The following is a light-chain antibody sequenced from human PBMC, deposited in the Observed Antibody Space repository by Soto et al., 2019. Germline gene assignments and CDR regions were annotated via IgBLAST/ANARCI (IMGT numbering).Light chain of an antibody. CDR2: GAS. V-gene: IGKV3D-15*01. CDR3: QQYNIWVLA. Sequence: IVMTQSPATLSVSPGEGVTLSCRASQNVGTNLAWYQQRPGQAPRLLIYGASARATGVPASFSGSGSGTKFTLHIKSLQSAAVAVYFCQQYNIWVLAFGGGAKVEI. J-gene: IGKJ4*01. CDR1: QNVGTN.